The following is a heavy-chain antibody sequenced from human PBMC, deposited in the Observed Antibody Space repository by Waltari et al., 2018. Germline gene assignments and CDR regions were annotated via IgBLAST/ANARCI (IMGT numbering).Heavy chain of an antibody. J-gene: IGHJ5*02. V-gene: IGHV4-4*07. CDR1: GGSINNYY. Sequence: QVQLQESGPGLVKPSETLSLTCSVSGGSINNYYWSWIRQPAGKGLEWIGRIYVNGNTDYNPSLKSRVTMSVDTSKNQFSLKLGSVTAADTAVYYCVRVLGGSTRNWFDPWGQGTLVTVSS. CDR2: IYVNGNT. CDR3: VRVLGGSTRNWFDP. D-gene: IGHD1-26*01.